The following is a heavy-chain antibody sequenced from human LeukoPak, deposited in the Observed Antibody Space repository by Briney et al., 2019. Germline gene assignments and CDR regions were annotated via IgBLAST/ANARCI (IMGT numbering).Heavy chain of an antibody. Sequence: PGGSLRLSCAASGFTVSNNYMSWVRQAPGKGLEWVSVIYSGGSTYYADSVKGRFTISRDNSKNTLYLQMNSLRVEDTAVYYCAREDDSSGYYYGICDFWGQGTLVTVSS. J-gene: IGHJ4*02. CDR2: IYSGGST. CDR3: AREDDSSGYYYGICDF. D-gene: IGHD3-22*01. CDR1: GFTVSNNY. V-gene: IGHV3-66*01.